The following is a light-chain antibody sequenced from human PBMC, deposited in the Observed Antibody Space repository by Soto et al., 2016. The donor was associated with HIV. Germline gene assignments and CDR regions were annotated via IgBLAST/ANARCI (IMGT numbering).Light chain of an antibody. CDR2: KDT. Sequence: SYELTQPPSVSVSPGQTARITCSGDALPDQYAYWYQQKPGQAPILVIYKDTERPSGIPEGFSGSSSGTTVTLTISGVQAEDEADYYCQSADSSGSYVVFGGGTKLTAL. CDR1: ALPDQY. CDR3: QSADSSGSYVV. V-gene: IGLV3-25*03. J-gene: IGLJ2*01.